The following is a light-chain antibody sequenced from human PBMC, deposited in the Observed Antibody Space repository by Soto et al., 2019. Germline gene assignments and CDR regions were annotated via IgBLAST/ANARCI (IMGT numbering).Light chain of an antibody. Sequence: VVMTHSPLSLSVTLGQPASISCRSSDSLVYGDGNTYLHWFQQRPGQSPRRLIYKVFNRDSGVPDRFSGSGSGTDFTLKISRVEAEDVGLYYCMQGTQWPPTFGPGTKVDIK. J-gene: IGKJ3*01. CDR3: MQGTQWPPT. CDR2: KVF. CDR1: DSLVYGDGNTY. V-gene: IGKV2-30*01.